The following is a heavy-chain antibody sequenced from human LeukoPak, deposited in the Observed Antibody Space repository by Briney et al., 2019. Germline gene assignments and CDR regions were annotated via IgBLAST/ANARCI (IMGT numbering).Heavy chain of an antibody. CDR3: TRGVVPADAW. Sequence: GGSLRLSCAASGFTFSSYAMSWVRQAPGKGLEWVGFIRSKAYGGTTEYAASVKGRFTISRDDSKSIAYLQMNSLKTEDTAVYYCTRGVVPADAWWGQGTLVTVSS. V-gene: IGHV3-49*04. J-gene: IGHJ4*02. D-gene: IGHD2-2*01. CDR2: IRSKAYGGTT. CDR1: GFTFSSYA.